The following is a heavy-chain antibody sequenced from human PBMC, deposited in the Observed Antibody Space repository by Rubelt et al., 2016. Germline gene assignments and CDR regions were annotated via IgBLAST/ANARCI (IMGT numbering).Heavy chain of an antibody. V-gene: IGHV3-7*01. Sequence: EVQVVESGGGLVQPGGSLRLSCAMSGFTSSRYWMTWIRQAPGKGLEWLASMKEDGSGENYVDSVKGRFTMSRDNAKNSLFLQMDRLRVEDTAVYYCARDAGGDWNWFDPWGQGTLVTVSS. J-gene: IGHJ5*02. CDR2: MKEDGSGE. D-gene: IGHD2-21*01. CDR1: GFTSSRYW. CDR3: ARDAGGDWNWFDP.